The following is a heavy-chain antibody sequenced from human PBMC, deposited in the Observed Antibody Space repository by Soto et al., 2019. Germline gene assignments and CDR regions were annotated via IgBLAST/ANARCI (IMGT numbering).Heavy chain of an antibody. CDR1: GGSISSYY. CDR3: ARQVVVVPAARYNWFAP. V-gene: IGHV4-59*08. J-gene: IGHJ5*02. D-gene: IGHD2-2*01. CDR2: IYYSGST. Sequence: PSETLSLTCTVSGGSISSYYWSWIRQPPGKGLEWIGYIYYSGSTNYNPSLKSRVTISVDTSKNQFSLKLSSVTAADTAVYYCARQVVVVPAARYNWFAPWGQGTLVTGSS.